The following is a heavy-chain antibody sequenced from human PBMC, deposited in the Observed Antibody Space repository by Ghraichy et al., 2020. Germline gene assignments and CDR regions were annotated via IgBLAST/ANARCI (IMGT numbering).Heavy chain of an antibody. J-gene: IGHJ4*02. CDR1: GGSFSGYY. CDR2: INHSGST. CDR3: ARGRVAAAGIGVLFDY. Sequence: SETLSLTCAVYGGSFSGYYWSWIRPPPGKGLEWIGEINHSGSTNYNPSLKSRVTISVDTSKNQFSLKLSSVTAADTAVYYCARGRVAAAGIGVLFDYWGQGTLVTVSS. D-gene: IGHD6-13*01. V-gene: IGHV4-34*01.